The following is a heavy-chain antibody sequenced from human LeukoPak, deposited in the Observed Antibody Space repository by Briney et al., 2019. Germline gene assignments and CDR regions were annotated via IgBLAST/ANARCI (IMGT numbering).Heavy chain of an antibody. Sequence: GGSLRLSCAASGFTFSSYWMSWVRQAPGKGLEWVANIKQDGSEKYYVDSVKGRFTISRDNAKNSLYLQMNSLRAEDTAVYYCARAYSSGWFSIWYFDLWGRGTLVTVSS. CDR3: ARAYSSGWFSIWYFDL. CDR2: IKQDGSEK. CDR1: GFTFSSYW. V-gene: IGHV3-7*03. J-gene: IGHJ2*01. D-gene: IGHD6-19*01.